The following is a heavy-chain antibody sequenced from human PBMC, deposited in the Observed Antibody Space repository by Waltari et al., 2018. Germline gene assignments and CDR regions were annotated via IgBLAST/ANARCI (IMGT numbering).Heavy chain of an antibody. D-gene: IGHD3-3*01. Sequence: QVQLQESGPGLVKPSETLSLTCAVSGYSISSGYYWGWIRQPPGKGLEWVAVISYDGSNKYYADSVKGRLTISRDNSKNTLYLQMNSLRAEDTAVYYCAKDREWFTFDYWGQGTLVTVSS. CDR1: GYSISSGY. V-gene: IGHV3-30*18. CDR3: AKDREWFTFDY. J-gene: IGHJ4*02. CDR2: ISYDGSNK.